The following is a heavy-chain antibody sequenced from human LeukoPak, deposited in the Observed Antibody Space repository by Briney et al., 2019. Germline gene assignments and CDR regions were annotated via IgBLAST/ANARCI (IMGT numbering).Heavy chain of an antibody. V-gene: IGHV3-23*01. J-gene: IGHJ4*02. CDR1: GLTFRMYS. CDR3: VRERDRGIEVADDFDY. D-gene: IGHD6-19*01. CDR2: INDRGGYI. Sequence: QPGGSLRLSCEASGLTFRMYSMAWVRQAPGKGLEWVSVINDRGGYIQHADSVKGRFTIPRDNSQNTLFLQMNSLRDEDTAVYYCVRERDRGIEVADDFDYWGQGTLVTVSS.